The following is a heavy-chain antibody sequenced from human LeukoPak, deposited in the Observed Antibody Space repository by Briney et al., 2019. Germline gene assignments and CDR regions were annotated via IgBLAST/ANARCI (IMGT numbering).Heavy chain of an antibody. Sequence: GGSLRLSCAASGFPFSSYWVSWVRQAPGKGLEWVANIKQDGSEKYYVDSVKGRFTISRDNAKNSLYLQMNSLRAEDTAVYYCARDLSDTAIDYYYYYMDVWGKGTTVTVSS. CDR2: IKQDGSEK. CDR1: GFPFSSYW. D-gene: IGHD5-18*01. CDR3: ARDLSDTAIDYYYYYMDV. V-gene: IGHV3-7*01. J-gene: IGHJ6*03.